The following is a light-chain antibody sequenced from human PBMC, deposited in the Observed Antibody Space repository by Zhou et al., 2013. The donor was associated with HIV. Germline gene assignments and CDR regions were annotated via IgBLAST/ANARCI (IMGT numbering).Light chain of an antibody. CDR1: QRISSSY. V-gene: IGKV3-20*01. J-gene: IGKJ2*01. Sequence: EIVLTQSPGTLSLSPGERATLSCRASQRISSSYLAWYQQKPGQAPRLLIYGASSRATGIPDRFSGSGSGTDFTLTINRLEPEDFAVYYCQQYNNWPPAYTFGQGTKLEIK. CDR3: QQYNNWPPAYT. CDR2: GAS.